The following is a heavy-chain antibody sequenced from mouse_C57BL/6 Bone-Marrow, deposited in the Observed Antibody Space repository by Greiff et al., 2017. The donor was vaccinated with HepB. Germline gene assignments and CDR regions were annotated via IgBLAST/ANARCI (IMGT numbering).Heavy chain of an antibody. CDR3: ARRMVTPYAMDY. V-gene: IGHV1-55*01. CDR1: GYTFTSYW. CDR2: IYPSSGST. J-gene: IGHJ4*01. D-gene: IGHD2-2*01. Sequence: VQLQQPGAELVKPGASVKMSCKASGYTFTSYWITWVKQRPGKGLEWIGDIYPSSGSTNYNEKFKSKATLTVDTSSSTAYMQLSSLTSEDSAFYYCARRMVTPYAMDYWGQGTSVTVSS.